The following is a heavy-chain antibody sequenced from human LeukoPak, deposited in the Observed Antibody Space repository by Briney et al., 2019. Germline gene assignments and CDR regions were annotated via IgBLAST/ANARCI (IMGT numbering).Heavy chain of an antibody. V-gene: IGHV4-34*01. CDR3: ASTVDTAMVKGPTYYFDY. CDR2: INHSGST. Sequence: SETLSLTCAVYGGSFSGYYWSWIRQPPGKGLEWIGEINHSGSTNYNPSLKGRVTISVDTSKNQFSLKLSSVTAADTAVYYCASTVDTAMVKGPTYYFDYWGQGTLVTVSS. D-gene: IGHD5-18*01. CDR1: GGSFSGYY. J-gene: IGHJ4*02.